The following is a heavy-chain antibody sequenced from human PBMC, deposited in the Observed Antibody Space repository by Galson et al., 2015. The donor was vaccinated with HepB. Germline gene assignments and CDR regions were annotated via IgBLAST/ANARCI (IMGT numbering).Heavy chain of an antibody. D-gene: IGHD6-25*01. V-gene: IGHV4-4*02. Sequence: SETLSLTCAVSGDSISSDNWWSWVRQPPGMGLEWIGEIYYTGDTNYNPSLNSLVTMSIDRSKNQFSLKLTSVTAADTSVYYCARDHERDLPGYWGHGTLVTVSS. J-gene: IGHJ4*01. CDR1: GDSISSDNW. CDR2: IYYTGDT. CDR3: ARDHERDLPGY.